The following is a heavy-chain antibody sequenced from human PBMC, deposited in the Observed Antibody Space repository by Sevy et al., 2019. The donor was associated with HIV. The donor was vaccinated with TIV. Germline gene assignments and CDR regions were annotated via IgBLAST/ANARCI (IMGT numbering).Heavy chain of an antibody. CDR2: ISYSGNT. V-gene: IGHV4-39*01. Sequence: SETLSLTCIVSGDSISSSSYYWGWIRQPPGKGLEWIASISYSGNTYYNPSLKRRTTMSMDTSKNQFFLTLNSVTAPDAAVYYCARSNPYYDFWSGYMTSGYFDFWGPGTLVTVSS. D-gene: IGHD3-3*01. CDR3: ARSNPYYDFWSGYMTSGYFDF. J-gene: IGHJ4*02. CDR1: GDSISSSSYY.